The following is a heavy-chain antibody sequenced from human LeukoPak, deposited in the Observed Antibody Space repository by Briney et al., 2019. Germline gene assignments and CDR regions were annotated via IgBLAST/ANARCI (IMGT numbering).Heavy chain of an antibody. D-gene: IGHD3-16*01. Sequence: GRSLRLSCAASGFTFSSYTMRWVRQAPGTGLQWVAVISYDGNEKFYADSVRGRFTISRDSSKNTLYLEMNSLRPEDTAIYYCARKGGTMINYRPFDYWGQGTLVTVSS. J-gene: IGHJ4*02. CDR3: ARKGGTMINYRPFDY. CDR2: ISYDGNEK. CDR1: GFTFSSYT. V-gene: IGHV3-30*04.